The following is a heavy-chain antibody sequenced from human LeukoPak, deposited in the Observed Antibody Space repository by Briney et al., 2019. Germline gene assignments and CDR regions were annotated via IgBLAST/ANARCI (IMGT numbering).Heavy chain of an antibody. Sequence: GGPERLFCAASGFTFSTYWMSWVRQAPGRGLEWVANIKEDGSETYYVDSVKGRFTISRDNAKYSLYLQMNSLRAEDTAVYYCATDSGGRRYDPWGQGTLVTVSS. D-gene: IGHD2-15*01. CDR2: IKEDGSET. CDR1: GFTFSTYW. J-gene: IGHJ5*02. CDR3: ATDSGGRRYDP. V-gene: IGHV3-7*04.